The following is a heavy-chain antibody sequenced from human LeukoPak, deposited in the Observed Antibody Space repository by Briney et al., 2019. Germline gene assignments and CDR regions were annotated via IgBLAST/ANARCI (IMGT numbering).Heavy chain of an antibody. Sequence: GGSLRLSCAASGFTFSSNWMSWVRQAPGKGLEWVANIKHDGSEKYYVDSVKGRFTISRDNAKNSLYLQMNSLRAEDTAVYYCARVGYLAGYYWGQGTLVTDSS. D-gene: IGHD3-9*01. J-gene: IGHJ4*02. CDR3: ARVGYLAGYY. V-gene: IGHV3-7*04. CDR2: IKHDGSEK. CDR1: GFTFSSNW.